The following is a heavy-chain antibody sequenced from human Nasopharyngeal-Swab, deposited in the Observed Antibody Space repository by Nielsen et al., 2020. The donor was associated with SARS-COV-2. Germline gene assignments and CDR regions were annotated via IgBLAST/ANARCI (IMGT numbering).Heavy chain of an antibody. CDR3: ATAPPIRYGEETGWFDP. CDR1: GYTLTEFS. D-gene: IGHD4-17*01. CDR2: FDPEDGET. Sequence: ASVKVSCKVSGYTLTEFSMHWVLQPPGKGLEWMGGFDPEDGETIYAQKFQGRVTMTEDTSTDTAYMELSSLRSEDTAVYYCATAPPIRYGEETGWFDPWGQGTLVTVSS. V-gene: IGHV1-24*01. J-gene: IGHJ5*02.